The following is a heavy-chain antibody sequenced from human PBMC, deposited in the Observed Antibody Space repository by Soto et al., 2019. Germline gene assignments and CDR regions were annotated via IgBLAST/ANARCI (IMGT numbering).Heavy chain of an antibody. D-gene: IGHD1-26*01. CDR1: GDSISSSNW. Sequence: QVQLQESGPGLVKPSGTLSLTCAVSGDSISSSNWWSWVRQPPGKGLEWIGEIYHSGSTNYNPSRKSRVTISVDKSENQFSLNLNSVTAADTAVYYCARHSGSYFRDYWGQGTLVTVSS. CDR3: ARHSGSYFRDY. V-gene: IGHV4-4*02. J-gene: IGHJ4*02. CDR2: IYHSGST.